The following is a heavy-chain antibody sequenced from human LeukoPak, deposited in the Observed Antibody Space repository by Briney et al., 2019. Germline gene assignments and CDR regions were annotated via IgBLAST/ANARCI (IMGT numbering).Heavy chain of an antibody. V-gene: IGHV4-34*01. J-gene: IGHJ6*02. CDR2: INHSGST. D-gene: IGHD2/OR15-2a*01. CDR3: ARDSMAFASDYYGMDV. Sequence: SETLSLTCAVYGGSFSGYYWSWIRQPPGKGLEWIGEINHSGSTNYNPSLKSRVTISVDTSKNQFSLKLSSVTAADTAVYYCARDSMAFASDYYGMDVWGQGTTVTVSS. CDR1: GGSFSGYY.